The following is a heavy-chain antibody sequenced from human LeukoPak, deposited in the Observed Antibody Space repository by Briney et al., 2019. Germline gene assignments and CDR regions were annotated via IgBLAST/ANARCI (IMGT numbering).Heavy chain of an antibody. J-gene: IGHJ4*02. Sequence: ASVKVSCKVSGYTLTELSMHWVRQAPGKGLEWMGGFDPEDGETIYAQKFQGRVTMTEDTPTDTAYMKLSSLRSEDTAVYYCATPSGSYYGALNFDYWGQGTLVTVSS. D-gene: IGHD1-26*01. CDR3: ATPSGSYYGALNFDY. CDR1: GYTLTELS. CDR2: FDPEDGET. V-gene: IGHV1-24*01.